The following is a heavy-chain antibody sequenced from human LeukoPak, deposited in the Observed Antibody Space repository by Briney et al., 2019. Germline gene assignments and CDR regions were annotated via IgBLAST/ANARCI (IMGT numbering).Heavy chain of an antibody. CDR3: ARFQPRYDSSGYTPTYWYLDL. V-gene: IGHV4-34*01. CDR2: INHSGST. D-gene: IGHD3-22*01. Sequence: SETLSLTCAVYGGSFSGYYWSWIRQPPGKGLEWIGEINHSGSTNYIPSLKSRVTISVDTSKNQFSLKLSSVTAADTAVYYCARFQPRYDSSGYTPTYWYLDLWGRGTLVTVSS. CDR1: GGSFSGYY. J-gene: IGHJ2*01.